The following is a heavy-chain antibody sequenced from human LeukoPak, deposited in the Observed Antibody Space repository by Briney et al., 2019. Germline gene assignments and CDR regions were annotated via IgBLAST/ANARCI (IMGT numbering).Heavy chain of an antibody. D-gene: IGHD2-2*01. CDR3: ARDGRGYCDSSGCSTYNWFDP. CDR1: GGSITGSNYY. Sequence: ETLSLTCTVSGGSITGSNYYWAWIRQTPGKGLEWIGNVLYSGGTYYNPSLKIRVTISVDTSKNQFSLSLSSVTAADTAVYYCARDGRGYCDSSGCSTYNWFDPWGQGTLVTVSS. J-gene: IGHJ5*02. V-gene: IGHV4-39*07. CDR2: VLYSGGT.